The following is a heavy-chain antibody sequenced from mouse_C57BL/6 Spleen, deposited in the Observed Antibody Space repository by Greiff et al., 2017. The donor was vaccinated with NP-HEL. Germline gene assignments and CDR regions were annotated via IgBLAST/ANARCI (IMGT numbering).Heavy chain of an antibody. V-gene: IGHV1-7*01. Sequence: VQLQQSGAELAKPGASVKLSCKASGYTFTSYWMHWVKQRPGQGLEWIGYINPSSGYTKYNQKFKDKATLTADQSSSTAYMQLSSLTYEDSAVYYCARRYARTTVVATEYYFDYWGQGTTLTVSS. CDR1: GYTFTSYW. CDR2: INPSSGYT. D-gene: IGHD1-1*01. CDR3: ARRYARTTVVATEYYFDY. J-gene: IGHJ2*01.